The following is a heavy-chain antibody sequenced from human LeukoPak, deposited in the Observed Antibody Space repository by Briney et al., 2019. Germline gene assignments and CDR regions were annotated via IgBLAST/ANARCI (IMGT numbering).Heavy chain of an antibody. CDR2: IYYGGST. J-gene: IGHJ5*02. V-gene: IGHV4-39*01. Sequence: SETLSLTCTVSGGSISSSSYYWGWIRQPPGKGLEWIGSIYYGGSTYYNPSLKSRVTISVDTSKNQFSLKLSSVTAADTAVYYCASHPNWFDPWGQGTLVTVSS. CDR3: ASHPNWFDP. CDR1: GGSISSSSYY.